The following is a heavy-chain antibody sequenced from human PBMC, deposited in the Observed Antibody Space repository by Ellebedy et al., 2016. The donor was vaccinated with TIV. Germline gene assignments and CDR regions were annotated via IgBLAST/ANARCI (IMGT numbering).Heavy chain of an antibody. CDR2: ISFDGSNT. J-gene: IGHJ2*01. Sequence: GGSLRLSXAASGFTFSYYGMHWVRQAPGKGLEWVAVISFDGSNTYYADSVKGRFIISRDNSKNILYLQMNSLRAEDTAVYFCARQRGDPLTGDFWYFDLWGRGTLVTVSS. CDR3: ARQRGDPLTGDFWYFDL. D-gene: IGHD7-27*01. V-gene: IGHV3-30-3*01. CDR1: GFTFSYYG.